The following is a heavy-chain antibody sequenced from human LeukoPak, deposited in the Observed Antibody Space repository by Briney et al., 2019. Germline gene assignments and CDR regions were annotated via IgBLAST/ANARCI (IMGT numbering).Heavy chain of an antibody. J-gene: IGHJ6*03. V-gene: IGHV3-7*01. CDR1: GFDFSTFW. CDR3: ARDSNYHHYYHMDV. CDR2: INQDGSEK. Sequence: GGSLRLSCVGYGFDFSTFWMSWVRLAPGKGLEWVGNINQDGSEKNYVDSVRGRFTISRDKAEKSVYLQMNGLRAEDTAIYYCARDSNYHHYYHMDVWGKGTTVTVSS.